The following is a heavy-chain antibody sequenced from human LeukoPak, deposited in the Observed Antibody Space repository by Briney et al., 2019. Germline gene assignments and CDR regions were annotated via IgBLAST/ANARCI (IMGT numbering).Heavy chain of an antibody. CDR2: ISPSGDIT. CDR3: ARGRSPQD. J-gene: IGHJ4*02. Sequence: GGSLRLSCAGYGFTFSNYGMNWVRQAAGKGLGWVSGISPSGDITYYVDSVKGRFTISRDNSKNTFYLQMNSLRAEDTAVYYCARGRSPQDWGQGTLVTVSS. V-gene: IGHV3-23*01. CDR1: GFTFSNYG.